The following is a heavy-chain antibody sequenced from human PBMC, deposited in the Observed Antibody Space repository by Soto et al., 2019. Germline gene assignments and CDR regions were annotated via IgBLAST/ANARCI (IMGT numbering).Heavy chain of an antibody. Sequence: SVKVSCKASGYTSADFGISWVRQAPGQGLEWMGWVSGNNGASNPAPKVQGRITMTLDTSTGVSYMALRSVSSDDTAIYYCVRDQKYFRVNGNWFDSWGQGTLVTVSS. D-gene: IGHD2-2*01. CDR3: VRDQKYFRVNGNWFDS. V-gene: IGHV1-18*04. CDR2: VSGNNGAS. CDR1: GYTSADFG. J-gene: IGHJ5*01.